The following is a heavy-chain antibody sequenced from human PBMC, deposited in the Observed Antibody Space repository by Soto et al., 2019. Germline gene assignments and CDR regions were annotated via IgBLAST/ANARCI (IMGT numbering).Heavy chain of an antibody. V-gene: IGHV4-34*01. CDR3: ARRTGQTYYYGSGSYYYDY. CDR1: GGSFSGYY. CDR2: INHSGST. D-gene: IGHD3-10*01. J-gene: IGHJ4*02. Sequence: SETLSLTCAVYGGSFSGYYWSWIRQPPGRGLEWIGEINHSGSTNYNPSLKSRVTISVDTSKNQFSLKLSSVTAADTAVYYCARRTGQTYYYGSGSYYYDYWGQGTLVTVSS.